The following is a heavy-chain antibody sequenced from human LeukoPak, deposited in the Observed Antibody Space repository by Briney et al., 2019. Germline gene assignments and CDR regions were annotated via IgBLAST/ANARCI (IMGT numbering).Heavy chain of an antibody. CDR3: AISTTFYGSGSADVAFDI. CDR1: GGSISSYY. J-gene: IGHJ3*02. Sequence: ASETLSLTCTVSGGSISSYYWSWIRQPPGKGLEWIGYIYYSGSTNYNPSLKSRVTISVDTSKNQFSLKLSSVTAADTAVYYCAISTTFYGSGSADVAFDIWGQGTMVTVSS. CDR2: IYYSGST. V-gene: IGHV4-59*01. D-gene: IGHD3-10*01.